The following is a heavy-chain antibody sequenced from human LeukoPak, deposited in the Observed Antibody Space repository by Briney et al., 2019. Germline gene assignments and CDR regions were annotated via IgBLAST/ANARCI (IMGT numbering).Heavy chain of an antibody. CDR2: ISWNSGKI. CDR1: GFTFDDYA. D-gene: IGHD2-8*02. V-gene: IGHV3-9*01. J-gene: IGHJ4*02. CDR3: AKDVSSGGDCSDY. Sequence: PGGSLRLSCAASGFTFDDYAMHWVRQAPGKGLEWVSGISWNSGKIAYADSVKGRFTISRDNAKNSLYLQMNSLRDEDTALYYCAKDVSSGGDCSDYWGQGTLVTVSS.